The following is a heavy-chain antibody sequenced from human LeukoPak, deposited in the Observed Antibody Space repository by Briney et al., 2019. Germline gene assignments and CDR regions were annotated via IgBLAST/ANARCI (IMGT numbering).Heavy chain of an antibody. CDR1: GDSISSSRYY. CDR2: IYYSGST. Sequence: SETLSLTRSVSGDSISSSRYYWGWIRQPPGKGLEWITSIYYSGSTYYNPSLKSRVTISVDTSKNQFSLKMSSVTAADTAVYYCAREASGVAATLTNYYYFDYWGQGTLVTVSS. J-gene: IGHJ4*02. V-gene: IGHV4-39*07. D-gene: IGHD2-15*01. CDR3: AREASGVAATLTNYYYFDY.